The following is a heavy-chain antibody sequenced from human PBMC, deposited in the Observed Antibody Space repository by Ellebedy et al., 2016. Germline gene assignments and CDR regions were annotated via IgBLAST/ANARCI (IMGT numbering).Heavy chain of an antibody. J-gene: IGHJ4*02. CDR1: GYTFTGYY. D-gene: IGHD3-22*01. V-gene: IGHV1-2*02. Sequence: ASVKVSXKASGYTFTGYYMHWVRQAPGQGLEWMGWINPNSGGTNYAQKFQGRVTMTRDTSISTAYMELSRLRSDDTAVYYCARGYYDSSGYYYFDYWGQGTLVTVSS. CDR3: ARGYYDSSGYYYFDY. CDR2: INPNSGGT.